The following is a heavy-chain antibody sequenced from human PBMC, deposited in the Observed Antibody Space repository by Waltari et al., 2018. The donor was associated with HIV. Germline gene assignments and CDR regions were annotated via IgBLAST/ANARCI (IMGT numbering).Heavy chain of an antibody. CDR3: AKGAGFVAGGGDYYYYGMDV. CDR2: ISGSGGST. J-gene: IGHJ6*02. D-gene: IGHD6-19*01. Sequence: EVQLLESGGGLVQPGGSLRLSCAASGFTFSSYAMSWVRQDPGKGLEWVSAISGSGGSTYSAASGKGPFTISRDNSNTTLYLTRNSLRAEDTAVYYCAKGAGFVAGGGDYYYYGMDVWGQGSTVTVSS. V-gene: IGHV3-23*01. CDR1: GFTFSSYA.